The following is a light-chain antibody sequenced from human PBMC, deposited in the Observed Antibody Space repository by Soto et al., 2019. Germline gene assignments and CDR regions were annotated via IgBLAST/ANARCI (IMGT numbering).Light chain of an antibody. CDR3: AAWDDSLNGGV. Sequence: QSVLTQPPSASGTPGQRVTISCSGSRSNIGSNTVNWYQQLPGTAPQLLIYSDTQRPSGVPDRFSGSKSGTSASLAITGLQSEDGADYYCAAWDDSLNGGVFGGGTKLTVL. CDR2: SDT. V-gene: IGLV1-44*01. CDR1: RSNIGSNT. J-gene: IGLJ3*02.